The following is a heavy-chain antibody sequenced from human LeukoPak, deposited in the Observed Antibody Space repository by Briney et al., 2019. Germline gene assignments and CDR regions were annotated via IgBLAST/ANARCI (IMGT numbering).Heavy chain of an antibody. V-gene: IGHV4-39*01. CDR1: GGSLSSSSYY. D-gene: IGHD3-9*01. CDR3: ARLSKGRYFDYIFDY. J-gene: IGHJ4*02. CDR2: IYYTGST. Sequence: SETLSLTCTVSGGSLSSSSYYWGWIRQPPGKGLQWIGNIYYTGSTYYNPSLNSRVTMSVDTSQNQFSLKMTSVTAADTAVYYCARLSKGRYFDYIFDYWGQGTLVTVSS.